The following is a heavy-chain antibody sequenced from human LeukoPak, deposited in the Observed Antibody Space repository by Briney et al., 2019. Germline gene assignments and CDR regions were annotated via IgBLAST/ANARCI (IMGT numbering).Heavy chain of an antibody. V-gene: IGHV4-39*07. CDR2: IYYSGSN. J-gene: IGHJ6*03. D-gene: IGHD6-25*01. Sequence: SETLSLTCTVSGGSISSSSYYWGWIRQPPGKGLEWIGSIYYSGSNYYNTSHKSRVTISVDTYKNKFSLKPGSVTAADTAVYYCASSARYMDVWGKGTTVTVSS. CDR1: GGSISSSSYY. CDR3: ASSARYMDV.